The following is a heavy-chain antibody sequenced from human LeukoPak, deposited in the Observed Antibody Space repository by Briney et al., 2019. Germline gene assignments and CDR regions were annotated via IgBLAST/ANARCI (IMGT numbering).Heavy chain of an antibody. CDR2: ISSSSSTI. Sequence: GGSLRLSCAASGFTFSSYSMNWVRQAPGKGLEWVSYISSSSSTIYYADSVKGRFTISRDNAKNSLYLQMNSLRAEDTAVYYRARDKSSYDVGPLDYWGQGTLVTVSS. V-gene: IGHV3-48*01. J-gene: IGHJ4*02. CDR3: ARDKSSYDVGPLDY. D-gene: IGHD6-6*01. CDR1: GFTFSSYS.